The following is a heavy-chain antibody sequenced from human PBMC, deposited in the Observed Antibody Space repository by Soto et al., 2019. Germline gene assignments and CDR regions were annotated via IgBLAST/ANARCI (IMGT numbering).Heavy chain of an antibody. Sequence: ASVTGSCTVSGSTLTELSMHWVRQAPGKGLEWMGGFDPEDGETIYAQKFQGRVTMTEDTSTDTAYMELSSLRSEDTAVYYCATAPVAAAAASYGWFDPWGQGTLVTVS. CDR1: GSTLTELS. D-gene: IGHD6-13*01. CDR3: ATAPVAAAAASYGWFDP. V-gene: IGHV1-24*01. J-gene: IGHJ5*02. CDR2: FDPEDGET.